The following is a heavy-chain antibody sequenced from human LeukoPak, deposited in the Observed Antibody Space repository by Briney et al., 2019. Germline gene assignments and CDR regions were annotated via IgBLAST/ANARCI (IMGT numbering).Heavy chain of an antibody. D-gene: IGHD6-19*01. CDR2: ISGSGGST. Sequence: GGSLRLSCAASGFTFSSYAMSWVRQARGKRLEWVSAISGSGGSTYYADSVKGRFTISRDNSKNTLYLQMNSLRAEDTAVYYCAKTIAVAGTSEIDYWGQGTLVTVSS. V-gene: IGHV3-23*01. CDR3: AKTIAVAGTSEIDY. J-gene: IGHJ4*02. CDR1: GFTFSSYA.